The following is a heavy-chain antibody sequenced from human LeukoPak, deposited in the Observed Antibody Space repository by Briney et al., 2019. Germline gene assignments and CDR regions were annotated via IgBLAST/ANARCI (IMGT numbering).Heavy chain of an antibody. Sequence: PGGSLRLSCIASGFTFGDYGMSWFRQAPGKGLEWVGFIRSKAYGGTTEYAASVKGRFTISRDDSKSIAYLQMNSLKTEDTAVYYCTRGGRYCISTSCYINWFDPWGQGTLVTVSS. D-gene: IGHD2-2*02. CDR3: TRGGRYCISTSCYINWFDP. J-gene: IGHJ5*02. V-gene: IGHV3-49*03. CDR1: GFTFGDYG. CDR2: IRSKAYGGTT.